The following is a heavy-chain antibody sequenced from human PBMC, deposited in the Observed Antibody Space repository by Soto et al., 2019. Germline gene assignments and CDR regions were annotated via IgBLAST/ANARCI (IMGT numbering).Heavy chain of an antibody. D-gene: IGHD2-2*01. CDR1: GFPFNNYG. Sequence: GGSLRLSCTVSGFPFNNYGINWVRQAPGKGLEWVSSVSKSDYTYYSDSVKGRFTISRDNAKNSVSLQMNTLRVEDTAVYYCAREDSIIIPAVSDFWGQGTLVTVSS. CDR3: AREDSIIIPAVSDF. V-gene: IGHV3-21*01. CDR2: VSKSDYT. J-gene: IGHJ4*02.